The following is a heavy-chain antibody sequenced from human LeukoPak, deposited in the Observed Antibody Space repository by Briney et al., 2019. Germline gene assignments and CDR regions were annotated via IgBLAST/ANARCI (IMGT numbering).Heavy chain of an antibody. Sequence: ASVKVSCKASGYTFTNYYIHWVRQAPGQGLEWMGWISPNSGGTNYAQKFQGRVTMTRDTSISTAYMELSRLRSEDTAIYYCATVQYALLPGYLNYMEVWGKGTTVTISS. J-gene: IGHJ6*03. CDR1: GYTFTNYY. D-gene: IGHD3-9*01. CDR2: ISPNSGGT. CDR3: ATVQYALLPGYLNYMEV. V-gene: IGHV1-2*02.